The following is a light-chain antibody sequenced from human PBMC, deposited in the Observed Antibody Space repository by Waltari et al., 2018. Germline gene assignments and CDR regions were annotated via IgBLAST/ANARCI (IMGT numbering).Light chain of an antibody. V-gene: IGLV1-40*01. J-gene: IGLJ2*01. CDR3: QSYDTSLSVV. CDR2: GPS. Sequence: QSVLTQPPSVSGAPGQRVSISCTGSGSNLGAGYDVHWYQQHPGKAPKLLLYGPSTRPPGGPDRFFGSQSGTSASLAITARQAEDEAEYYCQSYDTSLSVVFGGGTKLTVL. CDR1: GSNLGAGYD.